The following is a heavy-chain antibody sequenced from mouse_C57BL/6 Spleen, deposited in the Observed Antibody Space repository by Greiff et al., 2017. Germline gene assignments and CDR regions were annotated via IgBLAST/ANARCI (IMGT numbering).Heavy chain of an antibody. V-gene: IGHV1-80*01. CDR2: IYPGDGDT. Sequence: QVQLKESGAELVKPGASVKISCKASGYAFSSYWMNWVKQRPGKGLEWIGQIYPGDGDTNYNGKFKGKATLTADKSSSTAYRQLSSLAAEDSAVYFSARGAYSNLYAMDYWGQGTSVTVSS. D-gene: IGHD2-5*01. CDR1: GYAFSSYW. J-gene: IGHJ4*01. CDR3: ARGAYSNLYAMDY.